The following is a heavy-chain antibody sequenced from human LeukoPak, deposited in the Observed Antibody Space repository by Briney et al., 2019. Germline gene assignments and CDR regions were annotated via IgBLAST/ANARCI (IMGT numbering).Heavy chain of an antibody. CDR3: TTDRNYYDSSGYYYVDY. CDR1: GFIFSNAW. D-gene: IGHD3-22*01. J-gene: IGHJ4*02. CDR2: XXXXXDGGTT. V-gene: IGHV3-15*07. Sequence: GGPLRLSCAASGFIFSNAWMNWVRQAPGKGLXXXXXXXXXXDGGTTDYAAPVKGRFTISRDDSKNMVYLQMNSLKTEDTAVYYCTTDRNYYDSSGYYYVDYWGQGTLVTVSS.